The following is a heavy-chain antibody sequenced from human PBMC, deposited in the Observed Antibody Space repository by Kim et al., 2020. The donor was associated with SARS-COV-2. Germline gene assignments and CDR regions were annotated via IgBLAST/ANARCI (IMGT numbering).Heavy chain of an antibody. Sequence: SVKVSCKASGGTFSSYAISWVRQAPGQGLEWMGGIIPIFGTANYAQKFQGRVTITADESTSTAYMELSSLRSEDTAVYYCARPTYGDAYYYYGMDVWGQGTTVTVSS. CDR2: IIPIFGTA. D-gene: IGHD4-17*01. J-gene: IGHJ6*02. CDR3: ARPTYGDAYYYYGMDV. CDR1: GGTFSSYA. V-gene: IGHV1-69*13.